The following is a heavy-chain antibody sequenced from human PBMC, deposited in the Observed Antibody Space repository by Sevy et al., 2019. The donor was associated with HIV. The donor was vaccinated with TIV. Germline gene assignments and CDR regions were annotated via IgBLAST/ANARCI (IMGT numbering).Heavy chain of an antibody. CDR2: IFASSNT. J-gene: IGHJ2*01. Sequence: GGSLRLSCAVSGITVSSNYMGWVRQAPGKGLQWVSGIFASSNTHFADSVKGRFSISRDNSKNTLSLQMNSLGAEDTAVYYWARAVEDYSDSSGWDWYFDLWGRGTLVTVSS. CDR1: GITVSSNY. V-gene: IGHV3-66*01. CDR3: ARAVEDYSDSSGWDWYFDL. D-gene: IGHD3-22*01.